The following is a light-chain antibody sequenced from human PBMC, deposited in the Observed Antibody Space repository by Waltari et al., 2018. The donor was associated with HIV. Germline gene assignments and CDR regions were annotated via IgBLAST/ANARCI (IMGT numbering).Light chain of an antibody. CDR1: SSNIGSNT. V-gene: IGLV1-44*01. Sequence: QSVLTQPPSASGTPGPRVTISCSGSSSNIGSNTVNWHQQLPGTAPKLLIYSNNQRPSGVPDRFSGSKSGTSASLAISGLQSEDEADYYCAVWGDSLNGPVFGGGTKLTVL. J-gene: IGLJ2*01. CDR2: SNN. CDR3: AVWGDSLNGPV.